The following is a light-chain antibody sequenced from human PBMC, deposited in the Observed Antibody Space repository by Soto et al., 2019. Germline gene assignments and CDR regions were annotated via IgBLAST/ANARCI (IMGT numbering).Light chain of an antibody. J-gene: IGKJ2*01. V-gene: IGKV3-11*01. Sequence: EIVLTQSPATLSLSPGDRVSLSCRASQSVRTYLAWYQQKRGQAPRLLIYDASNRATGIPPRFSGSGSGTDFPLTISSLGPEDFAVYYCQHRRDRPYTFGQGTRLEIK. CDR2: DAS. CDR1: QSVRTY. CDR3: QHRRDRPYT.